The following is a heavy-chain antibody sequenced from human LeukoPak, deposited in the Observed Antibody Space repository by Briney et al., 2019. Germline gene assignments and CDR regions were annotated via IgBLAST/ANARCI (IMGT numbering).Heavy chain of an antibody. V-gene: IGHV4-39*07. CDR3: VRDVPSGLFDY. J-gene: IGHJ4*02. CDR1: GGSITTSNYH. CDR2: IYHDGTT. Sequence: SETLSLTCTVSGGSITTSNYHWGWIRQPPGKGLEWIASIYHDGTTYYNPSLRSRVTISIDTSRNQFSLKVGSVTAADTAVYYCVRDVPSGLFDYWGQGTLVTVSS. D-gene: IGHD3-10*01.